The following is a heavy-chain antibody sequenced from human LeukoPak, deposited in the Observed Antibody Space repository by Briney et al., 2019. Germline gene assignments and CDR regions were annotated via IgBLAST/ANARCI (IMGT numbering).Heavy chain of an antibody. CDR2: IYYSGNT. Sequence: SETLSLTCTVSGGSISGYYWSWIRQPPGKGLEWIGYIYYSGNTNYNPSLKSRVTMSVDTSKNQFSLKLSSVTAADTAVYYCASEQQLNYFDYWGQGTLVTVSS. CDR1: GGSISGYY. J-gene: IGHJ4*02. CDR3: ASEQQLNYFDY. V-gene: IGHV4-59*12. D-gene: IGHD6-13*01.